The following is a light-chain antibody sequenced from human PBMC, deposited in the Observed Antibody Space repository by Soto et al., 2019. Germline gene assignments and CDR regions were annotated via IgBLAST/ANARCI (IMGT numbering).Light chain of an antibody. CDR3: AAWDDSLSGFYV. CDR1: SSNIGGNS. J-gene: IGLJ1*01. Sequence: QSVLTQPPSASGAPGQRVTISCSGSSSNIGGNSVSWYQQLPGTAPKLLIYRNDQRPSGVPDRFSGSKSGTSASLAISMLRSEDEADYYCAAWDDSLSGFYVFGTGTKVTVL. CDR2: RND. V-gene: IGLV1-47*01.